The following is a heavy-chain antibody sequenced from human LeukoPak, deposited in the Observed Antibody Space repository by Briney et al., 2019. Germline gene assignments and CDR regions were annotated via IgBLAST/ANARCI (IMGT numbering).Heavy chain of an antibody. D-gene: IGHD1-26*01. CDR1: GGSISSYY. CDR2: ISDTGGP. Sequence: SETLSLTCTVSGGSISSYYWSWVRQTPGKGLEWIAYISDTGGPNYKPSLKNRVTISLDTSRREFSLTVSSVTAADTAVYYCAAYSGSYWFDYWGQGTLVTVPS. V-gene: IGHV4-59*01. J-gene: IGHJ4*02. CDR3: AAYSGSYWFDY.